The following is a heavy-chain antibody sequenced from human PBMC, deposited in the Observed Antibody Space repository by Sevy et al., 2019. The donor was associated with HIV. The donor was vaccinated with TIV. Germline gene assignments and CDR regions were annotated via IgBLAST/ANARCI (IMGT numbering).Heavy chain of an antibody. V-gene: IGHV3-21*01. CDR2: ISSSSSYI. CDR3: AHLLVAATPNYYYGMDV. CDR1: GFTFSSYS. D-gene: IGHD2-15*01. J-gene: IGHJ6*02. Sequence: GGSLRLSCAASGFTFSSYSMNWVRQAPGKGLEWVSPISSSSSYIYYADSVKGRFTISRDNAKNSLYLQMNSLRAEDTAVYYCAHLLVAATPNYYYGMDVWGQGTTVTVSS.